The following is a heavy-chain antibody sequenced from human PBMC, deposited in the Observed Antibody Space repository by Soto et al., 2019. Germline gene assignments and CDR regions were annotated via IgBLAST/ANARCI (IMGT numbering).Heavy chain of an antibody. J-gene: IGHJ6*03. Sequence: SVKVSCKASGGTFSSYTISWVRQAPGQGLEWMGRIIPILGIANYAQKFQGRVTITADKSTSTAYMELSSLRSEDTAVYYCASPGDFWSGYLNYYYYYYMDVWGKGTTVTVSS. V-gene: IGHV1-69*02. D-gene: IGHD3-3*01. CDR1: GGTFSSYT. CDR2: IIPILGIA. CDR3: ASPGDFWSGYLNYYYYYYMDV.